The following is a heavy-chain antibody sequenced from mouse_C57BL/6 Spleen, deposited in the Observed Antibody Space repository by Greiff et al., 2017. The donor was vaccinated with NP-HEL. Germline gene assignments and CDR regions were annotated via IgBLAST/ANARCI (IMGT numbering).Heavy chain of an antibody. CDR3: ARRIDYYGSSYDYAMDY. Sequence: QVQLQQSGAELVKPGASVKMSCTASGYTFTTYPIEWVQQNPGKSLEWMGNFHPYNDDTKYNEKFKGKATLTVEKSSSTFYLEISRLTSDDSAVYYCARRIDYYGSSYDYAMDYWGQGTSVTVSS. CDR2: FHPYNDDT. CDR1: GYTFTTYP. D-gene: IGHD1-1*01. J-gene: IGHJ4*01. V-gene: IGHV1-47*01.